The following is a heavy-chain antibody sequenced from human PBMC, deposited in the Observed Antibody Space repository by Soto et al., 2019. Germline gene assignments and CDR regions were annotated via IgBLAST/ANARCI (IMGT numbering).Heavy chain of an antibody. J-gene: IGHJ4*02. CDR1: GFTFSNVW. D-gene: IGHD6-19*01. CDR3: TPLALKYNSDWYPLSD. CDR2: IKSGTDGGTI. Sequence: EVQLVESGGGLVKPGGSLRLSCAGSGFTFSNVWMNWVRQAPGKGLEWVGRIKSGTDGGTIDYAAPVNGRFTISRDDSNNTLYLQMNCLKTEDTATYYCTPLALKYNSDWYPLSDWGQGTRVTVSS. V-gene: IGHV3-15*07.